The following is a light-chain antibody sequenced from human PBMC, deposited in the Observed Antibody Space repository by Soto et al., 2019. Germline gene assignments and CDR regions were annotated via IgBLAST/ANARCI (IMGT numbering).Light chain of an antibody. CDR1: HSVSSSY. CDR2: GAS. CDR3: QQYGSSSIT. J-gene: IGKJ5*01. Sequence: EIVFTQSPGTLSLSPGERATLSCRASHSVSSSYLAWYQQKPGQAPRLLIYGASSRETGIPDRFSGSGSGTEFTLTISRLEPEDFAVYYCQQYGSSSITFGQGTRLEIK. V-gene: IGKV3-20*01.